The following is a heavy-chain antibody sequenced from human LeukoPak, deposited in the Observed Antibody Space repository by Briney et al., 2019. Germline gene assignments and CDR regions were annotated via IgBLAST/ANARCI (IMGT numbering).Heavy chain of an antibody. J-gene: IGHJ5*02. V-gene: IGHV1-3*01. D-gene: IGHD6-19*01. Sequence: GASVKVSCKTSGFTFTTYTMHWVRQAPGQRLEWMGWINAANGNTQYSQKFQGRVTITRDTSASTAYMELSSLRSEDTAVYYCARGAPIRVAVAATFDPWGQGTLDTVPS. CDR3: ARGAPIRVAVAATFDP. CDR1: GFTFTTYT. CDR2: INAANGNT.